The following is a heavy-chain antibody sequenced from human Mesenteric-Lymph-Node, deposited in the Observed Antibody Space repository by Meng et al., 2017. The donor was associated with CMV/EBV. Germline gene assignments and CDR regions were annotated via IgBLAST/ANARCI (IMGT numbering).Heavy chain of an antibody. CDR2: ISSSSSYI. Sequence: GESLKISCAASGFTFSSYSMNWVRQAPGKGLEWVSSISSSSSYIYYADSVKGRFTISRDNAKNSLYLQMNSLRAEDTAVYYCARTDLPYYYGSGSKGITGFDYWGQGTLVTVSS. V-gene: IGHV3-21*01. CDR3: ARTDLPYYYGSGSKGITGFDY. J-gene: IGHJ4*02. CDR1: GFTFSSYS. D-gene: IGHD3-10*01.